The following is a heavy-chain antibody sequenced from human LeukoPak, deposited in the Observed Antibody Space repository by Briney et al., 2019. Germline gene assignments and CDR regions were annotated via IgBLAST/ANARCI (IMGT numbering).Heavy chain of an antibody. CDR2: INPNSGGT. Sequence: ASVKVSCKPSGYTFTDYYIHWVRQAPGQGLEWMGRINPNSGGTNCAQKFQGRVTMTRDTSINTAYMELSRLRSDDTAIYYCARVPLWELLPRDYWGQGTLVTVSS. CDR1: GYTFTDYY. V-gene: IGHV1-2*06. CDR3: ARVPLWELLPRDY. D-gene: IGHD1-26*01. J-gene: IGHJ4*02.